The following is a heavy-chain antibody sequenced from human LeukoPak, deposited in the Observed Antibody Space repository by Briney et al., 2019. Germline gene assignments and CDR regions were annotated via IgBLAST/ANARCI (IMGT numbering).Heavy chain of an antibody. CDR2: IASDSSSI. CDR1: GFTFSSNS. J-gene: IGHJ3*02. CDR3: ARDGGGPDAFDI. Sequence: GGSLRLSCAASGFTFSSNSMNWVRQAPGKGLEWVSHIASDSSSIHDADSVKGRFTISRDNPKNSLYLQMNSLRAEDTAVYYCARDGGGPDAFDIWGQGTMVTVSS. V-gene: IGHV3-48*01.